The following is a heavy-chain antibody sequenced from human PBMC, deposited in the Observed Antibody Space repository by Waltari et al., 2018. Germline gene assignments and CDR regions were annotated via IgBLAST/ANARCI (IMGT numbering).Heavy chain of an antibody. Sequence: QVQLQESGPGLVKPSETLSLTCTVSGGSISSYYWSWIRQPPGKGLEWIGYIYYSGSTNYNPSLKSRVTISVDTSKNQFSLKLSSVTAADTAVYYCARPHYYDSSPDAFDIWGQGTMVTVSS. CDR2: IYYSGST. CDR3: ARPHYYDSSPDAFDI. V-gene: IGHV4-59*01. CDR1: GGSISSYY. D-gene: IGHD3-22*01. J-gene: IGHJ3*02.